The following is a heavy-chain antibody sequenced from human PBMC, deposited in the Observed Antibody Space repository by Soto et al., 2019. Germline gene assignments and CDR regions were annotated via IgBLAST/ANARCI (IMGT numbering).Heavy chain of an antibody. Sequence: QLQLQESGPGLVKPSETLSLTCTVSGGSISSSSYYWGWIRQPPGKELEWIGSIYYSGSTYYNPSLKSRVTISVDTCKNQYSLKLSSVTAADTAVYYCARRATVTTYYYYGMDVWGQGTTVTVSS. CDR2: IYYSGST. CDR3: ARRATVTTYYYYGMDV. J-gene: IGHJ6*02. CDR1: GGSISSSSYY. D-gene: IGHD4-17*01. V-gene: IGHV4-39*01.